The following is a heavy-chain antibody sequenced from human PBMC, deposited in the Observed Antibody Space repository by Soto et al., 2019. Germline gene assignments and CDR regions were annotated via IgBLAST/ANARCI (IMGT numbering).Heavy chain of an antibody. CDR3: AKDGDSYGDNYFDY. D-gene: IGHD5-18*01. CDR2: VSGSGGST. Sequence: GGSLRLSCAASGFTFSKAWMNWVRQAPGKGLEWVSAVSGSGGSTYYADSVKGRFTISRDNSKNTLYLQMNSLRAEDTAVYYCAKDGDSYGDNYFDYWGQGTLVTVSS. V-gene: IGHV3-23*01. CDR1: GFTFSKAW. J-gene: IGHJ4*02.